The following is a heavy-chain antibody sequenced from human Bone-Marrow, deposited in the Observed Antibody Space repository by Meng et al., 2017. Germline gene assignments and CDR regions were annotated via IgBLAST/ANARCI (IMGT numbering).Heavy chain of an antibody. CDR3: ARDVLAVAANWFDP. CDR2: ISYDGSNK. CDR1: GFTFSSYA. V-gene: IGHV3-30*01. J-gene: IGHJ5*02. D-gene: IGHD6-19*01. Sequence: LVESGGGVVQPGRSLRLSCAASGFTFSSYAMHWVRQAPGKGLEWVAVISYDGSNKYYADSVKGRFTISRDNSKNTLYLQMNSLRAEDTAVYYCARDVLAVAANWFDPWGQGTLVTVSS.